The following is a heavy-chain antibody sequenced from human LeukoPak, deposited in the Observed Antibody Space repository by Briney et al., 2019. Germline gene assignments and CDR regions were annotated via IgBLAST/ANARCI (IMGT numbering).Heavy chain of an antibody. J-gene: IGHJ4*02. D-gene: IGHD6-13*01. CDR1: GYSFTSYW. V-gene: IGHV5-51*01. Sequence: GESLKISCKGSGYSFTSYWIGWVRQMPGKGLEWMGIIYPADSDTRYSPSFQGQVTISADRSISTAYLQWSSLKASDTAMYYCARLLGSSSSSWASFDYWGQGTLVTVSS. CDR2: IYPADSDT. CDR3: ARLLGSSSSSWASFDY.